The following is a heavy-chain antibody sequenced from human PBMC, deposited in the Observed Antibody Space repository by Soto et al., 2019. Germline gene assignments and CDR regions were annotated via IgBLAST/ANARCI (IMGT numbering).Heavy chain of an antibody. D-gene: IGHD5-12*01. CDR1: GVSITSYF. Sequence: QVRLQESGPGLVKPSETLSLTCTVSGVSITSYFWSWIRQTPGKGLDWIGSISFSGATYSNPSLKGRAALAVDTSENHLSLTLNSVTSADTAVYFCARDRRDGYKRYFECWGQGNQVTVSS. CDR2: ISFSGAT. V-gene: IGHV4-59*01. CDR3: ARDRRDGYKRYFEC. J-gene: IGHJ4*02.